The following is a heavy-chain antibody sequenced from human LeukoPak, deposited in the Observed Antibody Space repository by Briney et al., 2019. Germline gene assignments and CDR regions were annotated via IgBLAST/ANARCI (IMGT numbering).Heavy chain of an antibody. Sequence: SQTLSLTCTVSGGSINSGGYYWSWIRQHPGKGLEWIGYIYYSGSTYYNPSLKSRVTISVDTSKNQFSLKLSSVTAADTAVYYCARMGSAVVTPRDAFDIWGQGTMVTVSS. D-gene: IGHD4-23*01. J-gene: IGHJ3*02. CDR3: ARMGSAVVTPRDAFDI. CDR1: GGSINSGGYY. V-gene: IGHV4-31*03. CDR2: IYYSGST.